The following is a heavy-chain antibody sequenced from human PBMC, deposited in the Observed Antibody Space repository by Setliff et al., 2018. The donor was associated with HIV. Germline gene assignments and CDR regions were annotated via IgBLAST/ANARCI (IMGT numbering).Heavy chain of an antibody. Sequence: SETLSLTCAVSGYSISSGCYWGWIRQPPGKGLEWIGSMCHTGSTYYSPSLNSRFTISVDTSKNQFSLKLASVTAADTAVYYCASGEPYYYDSTGYSGNYFDYWGQGTLVTVSS. V-gene: IGHV4-38-2*01. J-gene: IGHJ4*02. D-gene: IGHD3-22*01. CDR2: MCHTGST. CDR1: GYSISSGCY. CDR3: ASGEPYYYDSTGYSGNYFDY.